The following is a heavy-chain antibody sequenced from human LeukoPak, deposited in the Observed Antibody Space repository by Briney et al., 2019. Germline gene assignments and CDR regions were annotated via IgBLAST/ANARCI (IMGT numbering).Heavy chain of an antibody. Sequence: GGSLRLSCTASGFTFSGHWIHWVRQAPGMGLVWVSRINERGTDSMYAESVKGRFTISRDNAKNTVYLQMNSLRAEDTALYYCVRDETLWTLDWWGQGTLVTGSS. D-gene: IGHD1-1*01. CDR3: VRDETLWTLDW. CDR2: INERGTDS. J-gene: IGHJ4*02. CDR1: GFTFSGHW. V-gene: IGHV3-74*03.